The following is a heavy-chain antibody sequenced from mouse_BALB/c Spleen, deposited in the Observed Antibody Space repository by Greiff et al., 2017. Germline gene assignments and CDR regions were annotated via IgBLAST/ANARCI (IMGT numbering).Heavy chain of an antibody. V-gene: IGHV5-9*03. Sequence: EVQRVESGGGLVKPGGSLKLSCAASGFTFSSYTMSWVRQTPEKRLEWVATISSGGGNTYYPDSVKGRFTISRDNAKNNLYLQMSSLRSEDTALYYCARYSGNFLYWYFDVWGAGTTVTVSS. CDR2: ISSGGGNT. CDR1: GFTFSSYT. CDR3: ARYSGNFLYWYFDV. J-gene: IGHJ1*01. D-gene: IGHD2-1*01.